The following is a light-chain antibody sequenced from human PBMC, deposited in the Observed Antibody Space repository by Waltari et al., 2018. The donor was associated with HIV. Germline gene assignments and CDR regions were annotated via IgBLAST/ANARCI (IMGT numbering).Light chain of an antibody. J-gene: IGLJ3*02. Sequence: QSVLTQPPSVSAAPGQKVTISCSGSSSNIGNNYVTWYQQLPGTAPKLLIYDSNKRPSGIPDLFYGSKSGTSGTLAITGLQTGDEADYYCGTWDSSLSAWVFGGGTKLTVL. CDR2: DSN. V-gene: IGLV1-51*01. CDR3: GTWDSSLSAWV. CDR1: SSNIGNNY.